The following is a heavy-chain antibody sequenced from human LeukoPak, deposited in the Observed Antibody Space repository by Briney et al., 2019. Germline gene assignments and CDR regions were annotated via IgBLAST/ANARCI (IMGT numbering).Heavy chain of an antibody. Sequence: GSLRLSCAASGFTFSSYAMHWVRQAPGKGLEWVAVISYDGSNKYYADSVKGRFTISRDNSKNTLYLQMNSLRAEDTAVYYCARDGSVRAFDIWGQGTLVTVSS. CDR3: ARDGSVRAFDI. J-gene: IGHJ3*02. CDR2: ISYDGSNK. V-gene: IGHV3-30*14. D-gene: IGHD1-26*01. CDR1: GFTFSSYA.